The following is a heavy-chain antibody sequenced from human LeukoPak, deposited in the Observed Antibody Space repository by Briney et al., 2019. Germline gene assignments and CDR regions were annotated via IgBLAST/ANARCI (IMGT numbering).Heavy chain of an antibody. J-gene: IGHJ4*02. D-gene: IGHD3-22*01. V-gene: IGHV3-74*01. CDR3: ARQDSSGYHFFDY. CDR2: INGDGSTI. Sequence: GGSLRLSCAASGFTFSSYWIHWVRQAPGKGLVWVSRINGDGSTISYADSVKGRFTISRDNAKNSLFLQMNSLRAEDTAVYYCARQDSSGYHFFDYWGQGTLVTVSS. CDR1: GFTFSSYW.